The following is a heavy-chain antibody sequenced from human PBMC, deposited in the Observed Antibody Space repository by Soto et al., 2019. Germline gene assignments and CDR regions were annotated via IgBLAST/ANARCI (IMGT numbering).Heavy chain of an antibody. Sequence: QVQLVQSGAEVKTPGASVRVSCKASGYTFTGYYIHWVRQAPGQGPEWIGWINSDLGGTNYAKRFQGRVTMTRDTSTKTVYMELSSLRSDDTAVYFCARTPSVGATTVILGDDAFDLWGQGTLITVSS. V-gene: IGHV1-2*02. CDR1: GYTFTGYY. J-gene: IGHJ3*01. CDR3: ARTPSVGATTVILGDDAFDL. D-gene: IGHD1-26*01. CDR2: INSDLGGT.